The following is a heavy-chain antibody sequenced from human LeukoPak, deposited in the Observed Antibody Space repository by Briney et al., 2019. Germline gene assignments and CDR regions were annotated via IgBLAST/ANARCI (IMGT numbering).Heavy chain of an antibody. CDR1: GFTFSKSW. CDR3: ATKQWLAPPPDS. Sequence: PGGSLRLSCAASGFTFSKSWMLWVRQAQGKGLESVSRINTDGTVTTYADSVKGRFTVSRDNADNTMFLQMNSVRDEDTAVYYCATKQWLAPPPDSWGQGTPVTVSS. CDR2: INTDGTVT. J-gene: IGHJ4*02. V-gene: IGHV3-74*01. D-gene: IGHD6-19*01.